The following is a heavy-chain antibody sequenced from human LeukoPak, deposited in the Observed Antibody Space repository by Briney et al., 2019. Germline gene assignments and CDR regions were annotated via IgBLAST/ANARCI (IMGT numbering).Heavy chain of an antibody. Sequence: GGSLRLSCAASGFTFSSYGMQWVRQAPGKGLQRVAVIWFDGSNKYYADSVKGRFSISRDNSKNTVYLQMNSLRDEDTAVYYCARFERITIFGVVTAPDYWGQGTLVTVSS. J-gene: IGHJ4*02. D-gene: IGHD3-3*01. CDR2: IWFDGSNK. V-gene: IGHV3-33*01. CDR1: GFTFSSYG. CDR3: ARFERITIFGVVTAPDY.